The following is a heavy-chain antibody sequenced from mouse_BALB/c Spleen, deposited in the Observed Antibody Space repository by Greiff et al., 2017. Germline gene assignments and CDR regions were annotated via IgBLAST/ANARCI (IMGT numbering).Heavy chain of an antibody. CDR3: ARRATVVAHYYAMDY. V-gene: IGHV1-7*01. CDR1: GYTFTSYW. J-gene: IGHJ4*01. Sequence: VQLQQSGAELAKPGASVKMSCKASGYTFTSYWMHWVKQRPGQGLEWIGYINPSTGYTEYNQKFKDKATLTADKSSSTAYMQLSSLTSEDSAVYYCARRATVVAHYYAMDYWGQGTSVTVSS. CDR2: INPSTGYT. D-gene: IGHD1-1*01.